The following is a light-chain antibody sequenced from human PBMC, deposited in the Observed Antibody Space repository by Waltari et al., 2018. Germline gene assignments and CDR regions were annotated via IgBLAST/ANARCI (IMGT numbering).Light chain of an antibody. CDR1: SSDVGGFNF. J-gene: IGLJ2*01. Sequence: QSALTQPASVSGSPGQPISISCTGISSDVGGFNFVSWYQQHPGKAPKLMIYDVFNRPSGVSTRFSGSKSDNAASLAISGLQAEDEAVYYCSSYTASPPHVVFGGGTKVTVL. CDR3: SSYTASPPHVV. CDR2: DVF. V-gene: IGLV2-14*03.